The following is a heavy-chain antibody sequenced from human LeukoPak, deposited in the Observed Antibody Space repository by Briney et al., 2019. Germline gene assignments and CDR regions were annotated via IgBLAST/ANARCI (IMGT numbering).Heavy chain of an antibody. D-gene: IGHD5-18*01. J-gene: IGHJ4*02. CDR3: ARVGYKYADF. V-gene: IGHV1-2*02. CDR2: ISPNSGDT. Sequence: GASVKVACKASGYTFIAYDIHWMRQSPRQGLEWLGWISPNSGDTNYAQNFQGRVTMTSDSSISTVFMELSRLSSDDTAVYFCARVGYKYADFWGQGSQVTVSS. CDR1: GYTFIAYD.